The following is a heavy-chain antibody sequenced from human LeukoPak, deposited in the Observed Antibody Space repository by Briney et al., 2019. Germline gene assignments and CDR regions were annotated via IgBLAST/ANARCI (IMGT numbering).Heavy chain of an antibody. CDR1: GGSISSYY. V-gene: IGHV4-59*01. CDR3: ARDSPYYDILTGYGYYYYIDV. J-gene: IGHJ6*03. D-gene: IGHD3-9*01. Sequence: SETLSLTCTVSGGSISSYYWSWIRQPPGKGLEWIGYIYYSGSTNYNPSLKSRVTISVDTSKNQFSLKLSSVTAADTAVYYCARDSPYYDILTGYGYYYYIDVWGKGTTVTLYS. CDR2: IYYSGST.